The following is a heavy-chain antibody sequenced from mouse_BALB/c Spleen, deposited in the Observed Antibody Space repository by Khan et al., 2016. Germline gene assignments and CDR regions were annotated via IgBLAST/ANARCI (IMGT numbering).Heavy chain of an antibody. V-gene: IGHV1-39*01. D-gene: IGHD2-10*02. CDR2: IDPYYGGT. Sequence: EVELVESGPELEKPGASVKISCKASGYSFTGYNMNWVKQSNGKSLEWIGNIDPYYGGTSYNQKFKGKATLTVDKSSSTAYMQLKSLTSEDSAVYCCGRGYGNYVNWYFDGWGAGTTVTVSS. CDR1: GYSFTGYN. CDR3: GRGYGNYVNWYFDG. J-gene: IGHJ1*01.